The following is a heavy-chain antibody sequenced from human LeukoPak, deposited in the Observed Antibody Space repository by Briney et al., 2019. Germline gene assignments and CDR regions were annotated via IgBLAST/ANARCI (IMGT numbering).Heavy chain of an antibody. J-gene: IGHJ4*02. V-gene: IGHV4-4*07. CDR1: GASMMSY. CDR3: ARGAYSGYDLL. D-gene: IGHD5-12*01. CDR2: IYTSGTT. Sequence: SETLSLTCSVSGASMMSYWSWIRQPAGKGLEWIGRIYTSGTTNYIPSLKSRVTISVDTSKNQFSLKLSSVTAADTAVYYCARGAYSGYDLLWGQGTLVTVSS.